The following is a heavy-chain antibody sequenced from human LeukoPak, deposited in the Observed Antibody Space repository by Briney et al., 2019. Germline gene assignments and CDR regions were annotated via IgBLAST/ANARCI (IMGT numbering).Heavy chain of an antibody. D-gene: IGHD1-1*01. V-gene: IGHV4-59*08. CDR3: ARRGSYDEFAFDI. CDR2: IYYSGNT. Sequence: PSETLSLTCTVSGGSISSYYWSWIRQPPGKGLEWIGYIYYSGNTHYNPSLKGRVTISVDTSKNQFSLKLSSVTAADTALYYCARRGSYDEFAFDIWGQGTMVTVSS. J-gene: IGHJ3*02. CDR1: GGSISSYY.